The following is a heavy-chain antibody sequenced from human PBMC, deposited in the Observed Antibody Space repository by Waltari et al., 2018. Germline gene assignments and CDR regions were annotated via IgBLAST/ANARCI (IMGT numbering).Heavy chain of an antibody. CDR2: IIPIFGTA. D-gene: IGHD1-26*01. CDR3: ARDRRPGSPLDY. J-gene: IGHJ4*02. V-gene: IGHV1-69*05. Sequence: QVQLVQSGAEVKKPGSSVKVSCKASGGTFSSYAISWVRQAPGQGLEWMGRIIPIFGTANYAQKFQGRVTMTRDTSISTAYMELSRLRSDDTAVYYCARDRRPGSPLDYWGQGTLVTVSS. CDR1: GGTFSSYA.